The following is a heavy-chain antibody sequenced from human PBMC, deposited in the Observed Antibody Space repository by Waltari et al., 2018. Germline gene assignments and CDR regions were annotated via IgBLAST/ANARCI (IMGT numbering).Heavy chain of an antibody. Sequence: QVQLQQWGAGLLKPSETLSLTCAVYGGSFSGYYWSWIRQPPGKGLEWIGEIKHSGSTNYNPSLNSRVTISVDTSKNQFSLKLSSVTAADTAVYYCARGLRVNDYKDYWGQGTLVTVSS. D-gene: IGHD4-4*01. V-gene: IGHV4-34*01. CDR2: IKHSGST. J-gene: IGHJ4*02. CDR3: ARGLRVNDYKDY. CDR1: GGSFSGYY.